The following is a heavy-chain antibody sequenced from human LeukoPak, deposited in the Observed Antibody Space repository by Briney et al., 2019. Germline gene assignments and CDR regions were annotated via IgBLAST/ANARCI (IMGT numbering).Heavy chain of an antibody. J-gene: IGHJ4*02. CDR2: INHSGST. CDR1: GGSFSGYY. Sequence: PSETLSLTCAVYGGSFSGYYWSWIRQPPGKGLEWIGEINHSGSTNYNPSLKSRVTISVDTSKNQFSLKLSSVTAADTAVYYCARFFRAAAGDNFDYWGQGTLVTVSS. CDR3: ARFFRAAAGDNFDY. D-gene: IGHD6-13*01. V-gene: IGHV4-34*01.